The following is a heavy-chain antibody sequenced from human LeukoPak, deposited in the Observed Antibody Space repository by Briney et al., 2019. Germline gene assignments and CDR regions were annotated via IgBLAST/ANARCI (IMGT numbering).Heavy chain of an antibody. V-gene: IGHV3-7*01. CDR1: GFTFSSYW. Sequence: GGSLRLSCAASGFTFSSYWMSWVRQAPGKGLEWVANIKQDGSEKYYVDSVKGRFTISRDNAKNSLYLQMNSLRAEDTAVYYRAREGGLGSLDYWGQGTLVTVSS. D-gene: IGHD3-10*01. CDR2: IKQDGSEK. CDR3: AREGGLGSLDY. J-gene: IGHJ4*02.